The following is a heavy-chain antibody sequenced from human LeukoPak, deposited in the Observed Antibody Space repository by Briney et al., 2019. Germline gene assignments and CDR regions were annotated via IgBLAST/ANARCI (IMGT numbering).Heavy chain of an antibody. V-gene: IGHV3-13*01. CDR2: VGTAGDT. CDR3: ARGRYSSVIDY. Sequence: AGSLRLSCAASGVTFSSYDMHWVRQATGKGLEWVSAVGTAGDTYYPASVKGRFPISREKAKTSLYFQLSTLRAGDTAVYYCARGRYSSVIDYWGPGTLVTVSS. CDR1: GVTFSSYD. J-gene: IGHJ4*02. D-gene: IGHD5-18*01.